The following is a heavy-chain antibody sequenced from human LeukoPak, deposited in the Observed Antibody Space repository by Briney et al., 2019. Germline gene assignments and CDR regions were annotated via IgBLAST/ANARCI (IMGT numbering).Heavy chain of an antibody. CDR3: ARANALYCSSTSCLFDY. D-gene: IGHD2-2*01. J-gene: IGHJ4*02. CDR1: GYTFTHYY. V-gene: IGHV1-2*02. Sequence: ASVKVPHKPSGYTFTHYYMHWVRQAPAPGLEWMAWINPNSGGTYYAQNFHDRITMTRDTSISTAYMELSRLRSDDTAIYYCARANALYCSSTSCLFDYWGQGTLVTVSS. CDR2: INPNSGGT.